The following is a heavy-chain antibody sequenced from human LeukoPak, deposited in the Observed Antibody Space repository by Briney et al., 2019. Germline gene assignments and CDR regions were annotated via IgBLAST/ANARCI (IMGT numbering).Heavy chain of an antibody. CDR2: ISYDGSNK. Sequence: GGSLRLSCAASGFTFSSYGMHWVRQAPGKGLEWVAVISYDGSNKYYADSVKGRFTISRDNSKNTLYLQMNSLRAEDTAVYYGAKDIHFDYWGQGTLVTVSS. CDR3: AKDIHFDY. J-gene: IGHJ4*02. V-gene: IGHV3-30*18. CDR1: GFTFSSYG.